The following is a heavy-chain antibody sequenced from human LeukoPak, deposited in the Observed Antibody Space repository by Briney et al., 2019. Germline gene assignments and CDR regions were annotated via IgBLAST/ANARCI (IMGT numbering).Heavy chain of an antibody. D-gene: IGHD2-2*01. V-gene: IGHV4-38-2*01. Sequence: SETLSLTCAVSGYSFSSGYYWGWIRQPPGKGLEWIGSIYHSGSTHYNPSLKSRVTMSVDTSKNQFSLKLSSVTAADTAVYYCARNRTSSYFDYWGQGTLVTVPS. CDR2: IYHSGST. CDR3: ARNRTSSYFDY. J-gene: IGHJ4*02. CDR1: GYSFSSGYY.